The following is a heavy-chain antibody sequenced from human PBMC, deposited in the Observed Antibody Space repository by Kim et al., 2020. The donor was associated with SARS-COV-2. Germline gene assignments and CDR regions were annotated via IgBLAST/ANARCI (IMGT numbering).Heavy chain of an antibody. D-gene: IGHD6-19*01. Sequence: SETLSLTCTVSGGSISSSSYYWGWIRQPPGKGLEWIGSIYYGGSTYYNPSLKSRVTISVDTSKNQFSLKLSSVTAAETAVYYCARDWRQWLGTTLSYFDYWGQGTLVTVSS. V-gene: IGHV4-39*02. J-gene: IGHJ4*02. CDR3: ARDWRQWLGTTLSYFDY. CDR2: IYYGGST. CDR1: GGSISSSSYY.